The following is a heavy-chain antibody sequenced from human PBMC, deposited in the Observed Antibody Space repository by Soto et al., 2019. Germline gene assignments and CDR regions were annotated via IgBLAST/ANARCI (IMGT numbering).Heavy chain of an antibody. V-gene: IGHV4-59*02. CDR1: GASVTSYY. D-gene: IGHD2-21*01. CDR3: ARDDRLDGFPDF. J-gene: IGHJ4*02. Sequence: SETLSLTCSVSGASVTSYYWGWIRQPPGKGLEWIGYTYYKVSSKYNSSLKSRVTISLDTTKNQFSLNLSSVTAADTAVYYCARDDRLDGFPDFWGQGTLVTVSA. CDR2: TYYKVSS.